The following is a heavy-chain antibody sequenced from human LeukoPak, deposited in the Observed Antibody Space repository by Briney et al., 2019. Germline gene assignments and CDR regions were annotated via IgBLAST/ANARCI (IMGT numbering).Heavy chain of an antibody. J-gene: IGHJ4*02. CDR2: ISSSSSYI. Sequence: PGGSLRLSCAASGFTFSSYSMNWVRQAPGKGLEWVSSISSSSSYIYYADSVKGRFTISRDNAKNSLYLQMNSLRAEDTAVYYCARLAVAGTVFDYWGQGTLVTVSS. D-gene: IGHD6-19*01. V-gene: IGHV3-21*01. CDR1: GFTFSSYS. CDR3: ARLAVAGTVFDY.